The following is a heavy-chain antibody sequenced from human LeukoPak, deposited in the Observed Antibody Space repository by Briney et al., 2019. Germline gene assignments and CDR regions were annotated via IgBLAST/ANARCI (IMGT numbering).Heavy chain of an antibody. Sequence: GGSLRLSCAASGFTFSGYDMNWVRQAPGKGLEWVSYISSSGTTIYYADSVRGRFTISRDNAKNSLYLQMNSLRAEDTAVYYCARGGAYYYYYYGMDVWGQGTTVTVSS. J-gene: IGHJ6*02. CDR1: GFTFSGYD. V-gene: IGHV3-48*03. CDR2: ISSSGTTI. CDR3: ARGGAYYYYYYGMDV. D-gene: IGHD1-26*01.